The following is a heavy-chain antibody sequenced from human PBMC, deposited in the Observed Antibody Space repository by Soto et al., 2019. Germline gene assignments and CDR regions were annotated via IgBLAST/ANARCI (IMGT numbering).Heavy chain of an antibody. CDR3: ARRYGGNLDY. CDR2: IYYRGST. CDR1: GGSISSYY. J-gene: IGHJ4*02. Sequence: QVQLQESGPGLVKPSETLSLTCTVSGGSISSYYWSWIRQPPGKGLEWIGSIYYRGSTNYNPSLKSRVAISVYTSKTQVSLKVSSVTAADTAVYYCARRYGGNLDYWGQGTLVTVSS. V-gene: IGHV4-59*08. D-gene: IGHD1-26*01.